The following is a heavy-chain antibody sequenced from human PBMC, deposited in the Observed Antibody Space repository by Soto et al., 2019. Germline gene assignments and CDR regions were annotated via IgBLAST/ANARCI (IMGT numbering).Heavy chain of an antibody. CDR1: GLTFSSYS. D-gene: IGHD3-3*01. CDR2: ISSSSSTI. Sequence: GGSLRLSCAASGLTFSSYSMNWVRQAPGKGLEWVSYISSSSSTIYYADSVKGRFTISRDNAKNSLYLQMNSLRDEDTAVYYCTTDFAGLEYYFDYWGQGTLVTVSS. CDR3: TTDFAGLEYYFDY. J-gene: IGHJ4*02. V-gene: IGHV3-48*02.